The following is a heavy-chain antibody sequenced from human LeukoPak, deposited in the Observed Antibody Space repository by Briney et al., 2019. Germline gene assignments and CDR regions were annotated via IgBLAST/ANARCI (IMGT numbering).Heavy chain of an antibody. J-gene: IGHJ5*02. CDR3: ARDLPGVPGYTWVNSNWFDP. V-gene: IGHV1-69*13. D-gene: IGHD2-2*02. Sequence: GASVKVSCKASGGTFSSYAISWVRQAPGQGLEWMGGIIPIFGTANYAQKFQGRVTITADESTSTAYMELSSLRSDDTAVYYCARDLPGVPGYTWVNSNWFDPWGQGTLVTVSS. CDR1: GGTFSSYA. CDR2: IIPIFGTA.